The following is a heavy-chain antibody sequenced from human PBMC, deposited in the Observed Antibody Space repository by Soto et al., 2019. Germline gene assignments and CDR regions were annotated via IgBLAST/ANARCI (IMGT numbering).Heavy chain of an antibody. CDR3: ARDGRYSGSYGGYYFDY. Sequence: QVQLVQSGAEVKKPGASVKVSCKASGYTFTSYGISWVRQAPGQGLEWMGWISANTGNTNFAQKLQGRVTMTTDTSSRTAYMELRRLRSDDTAVYYWARDGRYSGSYGGYYFDYWGQGTLVTVSS. CDR2: ISANTGNT. D-gene: IGHD1-26*01. J-gene: IGHJ4*02. V-gene: IGHV1-18*01. CDR1: GYTFTSYG.